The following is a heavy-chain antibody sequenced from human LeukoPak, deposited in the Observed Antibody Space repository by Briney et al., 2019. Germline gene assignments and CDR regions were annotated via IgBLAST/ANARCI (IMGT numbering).Heavy chain of an antibody. CDR1: GFTFSSYE. V-gene: IGHV3-48*03. CDR3: AIGYDYGDYEGLDY. J-gene: IGHJ4*02. CDR2: ISSSGCTI. Sequence: GGSLRLSCAASGFTFSSYEMNWVRQAPGKGLEWVSYISSSGCTIYYADSVKGRFTISRDNAKNSLYLQMNSLRAEDTAVYYCAIGYDYGDYEGLDYWGQGTLVTVSS. D-gene: IGHD4-17*01.